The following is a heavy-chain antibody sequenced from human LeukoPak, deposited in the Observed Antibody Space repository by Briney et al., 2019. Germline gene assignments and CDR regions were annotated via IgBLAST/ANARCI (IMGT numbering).Heavy chain of an antibody. J-gene: IGHJ5*02. V-gene: IGHV3-21*01. Sequence: GGSLRLSCAASGFNFSSYSMNWVRQAPGKGLDWVSSISSSSSYIYYADSVKGRFTISRDNAKNSLYLQMNSLRAEDTAVYYCARVDYSIGWFDPWGQGTLVTVSS. CDR3: ARVDYSIGWFDP. CDR1: GFNFSSYS. D-gene: IGHD4-11*01. CDR2: ISSSSSYI.